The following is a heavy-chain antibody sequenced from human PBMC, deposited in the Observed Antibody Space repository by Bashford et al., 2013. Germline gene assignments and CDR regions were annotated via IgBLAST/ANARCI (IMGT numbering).Heavy chain of an antibody. V-gene: IGHV1-18*01. CDR2: ISVSNGKT. J-gene: IGHJ5*02. CDR3: ATVPNLEWVYWFDP. D-gene: IGHD3-3*01. Sequence: IVWVRQAPGQGLEWMGWISVSNGKTNYAQKLQGRVTLTTDTSTSTAYMELRGLTSEDSAVYYCATVPNLEWVYWFDPWGQGTLVTVSS.